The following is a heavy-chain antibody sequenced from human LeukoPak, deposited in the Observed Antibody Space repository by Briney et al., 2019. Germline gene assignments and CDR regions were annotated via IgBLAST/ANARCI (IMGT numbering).Heavy chain of an antibody. V-gene: IGHV1-2*02. CDR3: ARDSSSWYGSVWFDP. J-gene: IGHJ5*02. CDR2: INPNSGGT. CDR1: GYTFTGYY. Sequence: ASVKVSCKASGYTFTGYYMHWVRQAPGQGLEWMGWINPNSGGTNYAQKFQGRVTMTRDTSISTAYMGLSRLRSDDTAVYYCARDSSSWYGSVWFDPWGQGTLVTVSS. D-gene: IGHD6-13*01.